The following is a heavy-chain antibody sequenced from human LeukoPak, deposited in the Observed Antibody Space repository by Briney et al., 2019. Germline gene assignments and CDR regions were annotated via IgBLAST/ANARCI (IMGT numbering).Heavy chain of an antibody. V-gene: IGHV3-21*01. CDR3: ARGDDILTGYYLDFDY. CDR2: ISSSSSYI. J-gene: IGHJ4*02. D-gene: IGHD3-9*01. CDR1: TFTFSSYS. Sequence: PGGSLRLSCAPSTFTFSSYSMNWVRQAPGKGLEWVSSISSSSSYIYYADSVKGRFTIPRDNAKNSLYLQMNRLRAEDTAVYYCARGDDILTGYYLDFDYWGQGTLVTVSP.